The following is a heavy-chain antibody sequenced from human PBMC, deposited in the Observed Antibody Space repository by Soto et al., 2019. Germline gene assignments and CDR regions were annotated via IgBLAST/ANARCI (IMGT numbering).Heavy chain of an antibody. D-gene: IGHD3-10*02. CDR3: AKGFPAAGCSNSDY. CDR2: ISGSGVST. J-gene: IGHJ4*02. Sequence: EVQLLESGGGLVQPGGSLRLSCAASGFTFSSYAMTWVRQAPGKGLEWVSGISGSGVSTYYADSVKGRFTISRDNSKNTLSLQMISLRAEDTALYYFAKGFPAAGCSNSDYWGQGTLVTVS. V-gene: IGHV3-23*01. CDR1: GFTFSSYA.